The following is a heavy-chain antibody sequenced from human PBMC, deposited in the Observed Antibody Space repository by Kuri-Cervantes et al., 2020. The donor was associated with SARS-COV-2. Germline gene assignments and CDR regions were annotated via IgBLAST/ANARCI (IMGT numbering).Heavy chain of an antibody. CDR3: ARDIYPNGPLGF. V-gene: IGHV3-33*01. CDR1: GFTFSSYG. CDR2: IWYDGSNK. D-gene: IGHD1-1*01. Sequence: GESLKISCAASGFTFSSYGMHWVRQAPGKGLEWVAVIWYDGSNKYYADSVKGRFTISRDNSKNTLYLQMNSLRAEDTAVYYCARDIYPNGPLGFWGQGTLVTVSS. J-gene: IGHJ4*02.